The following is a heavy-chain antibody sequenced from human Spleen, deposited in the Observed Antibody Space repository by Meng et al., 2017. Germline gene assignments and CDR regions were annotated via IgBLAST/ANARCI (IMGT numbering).Heavy chain of an antibody. J-gene: IGHJ5*02. CDR3: VRHAGGTSKFGP. CDR2: IYHTGST. V-gene: IGHV4-39*01. D-gene: IGHD4-23*01. CDR1: GGSISTNNYY. Sequence: QLQRQESGPGLVKPSETLSLTCTVSGGSISTNNYYWGWIRLPPGKGLEYIGSIYHTGSTYYNPSLKSRVTISVDTSKNHFSLNLNSVTAADTAVYYCVRHAGGTSKFGPWGQGTLVTVSS.